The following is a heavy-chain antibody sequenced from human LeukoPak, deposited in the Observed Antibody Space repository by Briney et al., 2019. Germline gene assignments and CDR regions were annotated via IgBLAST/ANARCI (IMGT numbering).Heavy chain of an antibody. CDR2: INHSGST. CDR1: GGSFSGYY. Sequence: SETLSLTCAVYGGSFSGYYWSWIRQPPGKGLEWIGEINHSGSTNYNPSPKSRVTISVDTSKNQFSLKLSSVTAADTAVYYCAREGSTSGIYYYYYGMDVWGQGTTVTVSS. V-gene: IGHV4-34*01. D-gene: IGHD2-2*01. CDR3: AREGSTSGIYYYYYGMDV. J-gene: IGHJ6*02.